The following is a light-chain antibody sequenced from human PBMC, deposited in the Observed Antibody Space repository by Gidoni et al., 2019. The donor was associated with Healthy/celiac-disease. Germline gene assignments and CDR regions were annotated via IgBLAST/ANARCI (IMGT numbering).Light chain of an antibody. V-gene: IGKV3-11*01. Sequence: EIVLTHSPATLSLSPGDRATLSCRASQSVSSYLAWYQQKPGQAPRLLIYDASNRATGIPARFSGSGSGTDFTLTISSLEPEDFAVYYCQQRSNWRSFGQGTKLEIK. CDR2: DAS. CDR3: QQRSNWRS. J-gene: IGKJ2*04. CDR1: QSVSSY.